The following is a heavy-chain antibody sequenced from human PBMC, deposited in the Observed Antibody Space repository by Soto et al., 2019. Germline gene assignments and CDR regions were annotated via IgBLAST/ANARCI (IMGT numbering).Heavy chain of an antibody. CDR2: INSDGSST. CDR1: GFTFSSYW. J-gene: IGHJ4*02. CDR3: ARDYGDYPPADY. Sequence: EVQLVESGGGLVQPGGSLRLSCAASGFTFSSYWMHWVRQAPGKGLVWVSRINSDGSSTSYADSVKGRFTISRDNAKNTLYLQMNSLGAEDTAVYYCARDYGDYPPADYWGQGTLVTVSS. V-gene: IGHV3-74*01. D-gene: IGHD4-17*01.